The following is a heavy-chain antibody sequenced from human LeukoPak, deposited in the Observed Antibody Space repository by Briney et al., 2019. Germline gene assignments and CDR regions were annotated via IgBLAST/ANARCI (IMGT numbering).Heavy chain of an antibody. CDR1: GYTFTGYY. D-gene: IGHD1-26*01. CDR3: ARVHSGHSWGAYFDY. J-gene: IGHJ4*02. CDR2: INPNSDGT. Sequence: ASVKVSCKASGYTFTGYYMHWVRQAPGQGLEWMGWINPNSDGTNYAQKFQGRVTMTRDTSTSTVYMELSSLRSEDTAVYYCARVHSGHSWGAYFDYWGQGSLVTVSS. V-gene: IGHV1-2*02.